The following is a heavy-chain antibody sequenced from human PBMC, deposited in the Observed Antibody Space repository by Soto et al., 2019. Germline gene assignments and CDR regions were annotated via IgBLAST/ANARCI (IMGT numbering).Heavy chain of an antibody. D-gene: IGHD3-16*01. Sequence: GESLKISCRTSGYSFPTYWIAWVRQRPGKGLEWMGAVYPGDSDTKYSPSFQGHVTISADRSIGTAFLQWSSLNASDTAMYYCARGLNCNYIMNWLDNWGQGTLVTVSS. CDR1: GYSFPTYW. CDR3: ARGLNCNYIMNWLDN. CDR2: VYPGDSDT. J-gene: IGHJ5*02. V-gene: IGHV5-51*01.